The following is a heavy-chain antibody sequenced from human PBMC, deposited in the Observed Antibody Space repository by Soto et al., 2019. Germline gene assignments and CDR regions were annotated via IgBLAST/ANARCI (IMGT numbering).Heavy chain of an antibody. D-gene: IGHD2-15*01. Sequence: GGSLRLSCAASGFTFGAYVMHWVRQAPGKGLEWVANIKQDGSEKYYVDSVKGRFTISRDNAKNSLYLQMNSLRAEDTAVYYCARIVVVAATPIPFDYWGQGTLVTVSS. J-gene: IGHJ4*02. V-gene: IGHV3-7*01. CDR3: ARIVVVAATPIPFDY. CDR1: GFTFGAYV. CDR2: IKQDGSEK.